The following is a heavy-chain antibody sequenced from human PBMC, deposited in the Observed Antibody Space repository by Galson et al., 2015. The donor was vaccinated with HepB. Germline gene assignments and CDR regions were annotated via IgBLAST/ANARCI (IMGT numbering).Heavy chain of an antibody. J-gene: IGHJ4*02. CDR1: GFTFSSYA. CDR3: ARGYCSSTSCSAFDY. V-gene: IGHV3-30-3*01. CDR2: ISYDGSNK. D-gene: IGHD2-2*01. Sequence: SLRLSCAASGFTFSSYAMHWVRQAPGKGLEWVAVISYDGSNKYYADSVKGRFTISRDNSKNTLYLQMNSLRAEDTAVYYCARGYCSSTSCSAFDYWGQGTLVTVSS.